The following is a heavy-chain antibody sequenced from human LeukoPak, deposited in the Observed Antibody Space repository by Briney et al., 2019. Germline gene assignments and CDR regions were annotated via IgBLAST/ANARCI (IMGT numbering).Heavy chain of an antibody. D-gene: IGHD3-10*01. CDR3: ARDTYYYGSGSYYRPFYYYYMDV. V-gene: IGHV4-4*07. J-gene: IGHJ6*03. CDR1: GGSISSYY. CDR2: IYTSGST. Sequence: SETLSLTCTVSGGSISSYYWSWIRQPAGKGLEWIGRIYTSGSTNYNPSLKSRVTMSVDTSKNQFSLKLSSVTAADTAVYYCARDTYYYGSGSYYRPFYYYYMDVWGKGTTVTVSS.